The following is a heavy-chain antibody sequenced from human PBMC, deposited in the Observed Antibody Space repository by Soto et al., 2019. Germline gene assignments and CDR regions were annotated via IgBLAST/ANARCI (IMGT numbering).Heavy chain of an antibody. Sequence: QVQLVQSGAEVKKPGASVKVSCKASGYTFTSYGISWVRQAPGQGLEWMGWISAYNGNTNYAQKLQGRVTMTTDTXXXTAYMELRSLRSDDTAVYYCARVLTTVYYGMDVWGQGTTVTVSS. V-gene: IGHV1-18*01. CDR3: ARVLTTVYYGMDV. D-gene: IGHD4-17*01. J-gene: IGHJ6*02. CDR2: ISAYNGNT. CDR1: GYTFTSYG.